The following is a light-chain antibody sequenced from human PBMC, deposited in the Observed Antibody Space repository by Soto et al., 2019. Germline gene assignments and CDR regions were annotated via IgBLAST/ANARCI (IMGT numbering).Light chain of an antibody. Sequence: DIPMTQSPSSLSASIGDSVAITCRASQTINNYLNWYQQKPGKAPKLLVYAASSLQSGVPSRFSGSGSGTDFTLTISSLQPEDFATYYCQQSYSILWTFGQGTKVALK. J-gene: IGKJ1*01. V-gene: IGKV1-39*01. CDR1: QTINNY. CDR2: AAS. CDR3: QQSYSILWT.